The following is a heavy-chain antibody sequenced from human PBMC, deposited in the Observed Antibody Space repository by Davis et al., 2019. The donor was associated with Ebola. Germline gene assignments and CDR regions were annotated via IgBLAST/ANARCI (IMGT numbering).Heavy chain of an antibody. CDR1: GGSISSGGYS. J-gene: IGHJ4*02. D-gene: IGHD2-8*02. V-gene: IGHV4-30-2*01. Sequence: SETLSLTCAVSGGSISSGGYSWSWIRQPPGKGLEWIGYIYHSGSTNYNPSLKSRVTISVDTSKYQFSLKLSAVTAADTAVYYCARGDIGLGKNLDAFDYWGQGTLVTVSS. CDR2: IYHSGST. CDR3: ARGDIGLGKNLDAFDY.